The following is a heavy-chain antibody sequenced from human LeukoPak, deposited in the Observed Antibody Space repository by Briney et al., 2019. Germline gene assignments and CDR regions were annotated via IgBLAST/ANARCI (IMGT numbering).Heavy chain of an antibody. V-gene: IGHV3-21*01. Sequence: GRSLRLSCAASGFTFSAYGMHWARQAPGKGLEWVSSISSSSSYIYYADSVKGRFTISRDNAKNSLYLQMNSLRAEDTAVYYCARGPRYSSGWYWGQGTLVTVSS. D-gene: IGHD6-19*01. J-gene: IGHJ4*02. CDR2: ISSSSSYI. CDR3: ARGPRYSSGWY. CDR1: GFTFSAYG.